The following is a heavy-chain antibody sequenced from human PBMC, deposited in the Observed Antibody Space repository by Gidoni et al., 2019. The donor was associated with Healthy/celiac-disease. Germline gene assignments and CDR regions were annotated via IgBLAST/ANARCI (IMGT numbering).Heavy chain of an antibody. CDR2: ISYDGSNK. D-gene: IGHD2-21*01. CDR1: GFTFGSYA. Sequence: QVQLVESGGGVVQPGRSLRLSCAASGFTFGSYAMHWVRQAPGKGLEWVAVISYDGSNKYYADSVKGRFTISRDNSKNTLYLQMNSLRAEDTAVYYCAREDYSSMDVWGKGTTVTVSS. V-gene: IGHV3-30-3*01. J-gene: IGHJ6*03. CDR3: AREDYSSMDV.